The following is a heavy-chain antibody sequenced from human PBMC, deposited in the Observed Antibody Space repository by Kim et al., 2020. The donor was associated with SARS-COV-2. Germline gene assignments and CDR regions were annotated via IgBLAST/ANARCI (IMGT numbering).Heavy chain of an antibody. CDR2: LGGSGENT. D-gene: IGHD3-10*01. J-gene: IGHJ4*02. CDR1: GFSFNSQA. CDR3: AKLKTMLQGVNYFDS. Sequence: GGSLRLSCEASGFSFNSQAMAWVRQAPGKGLEWVSGLGGSGENTYYADSVKGRFTISRDSSTNTLYLQVSSLRVEDTAIYYCAKLKTMLQGVNYFDSWGQGPRVTVSA. V-gene: IGHV3-23*01.